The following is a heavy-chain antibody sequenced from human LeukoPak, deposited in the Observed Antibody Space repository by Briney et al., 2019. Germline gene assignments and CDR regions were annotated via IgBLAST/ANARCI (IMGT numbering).Heavy chain of an antibody. CDR2: LNPNSGDT. Sequence: ASVKVSCKASGYTFTDYYMHWVRQAPGQGLEWMGCLNPNSGDTNYAQKFQGRVSMTRDKSISTAYMDLSDLRSDDTAVYYCGRGRNIEMTTMSGGSDYWGQGTLVTVSS. J-gene: IGHJ4*02. D-gene: IGHD5-24*01. V-gene: IGHV1-2*02. CDR3: GRGRNIEMTTMSGGSDY. CDR1: GYTFTDYY.